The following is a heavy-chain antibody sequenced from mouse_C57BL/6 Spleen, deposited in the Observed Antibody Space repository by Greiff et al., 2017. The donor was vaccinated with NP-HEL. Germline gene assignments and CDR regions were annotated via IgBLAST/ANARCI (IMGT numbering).Heavy chain of an antibody. J-gene: IGHJ2*01. CDR2: ISGGGGNT. D-gene: IGHD2-1*01. Sequence: EVQVVESGGGLVKPGGSLKLSCAASGFTFSSYTMSWVRQTPEKRLEWVATISGGGGNTYYPDSVKGRFTISRDNAKNTLYLQMSSLRSEDTALYDCARQPLLYYGNLDYWGQGTTLTVSS. CDR3: ARQPLLYYGNLDY. V-gene: IGHV5-9*01. CDR1: GFTFSSYT.